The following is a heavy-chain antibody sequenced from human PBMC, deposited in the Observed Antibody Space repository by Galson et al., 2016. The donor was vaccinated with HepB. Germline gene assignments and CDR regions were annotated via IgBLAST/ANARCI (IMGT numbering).Heavy chain of an antibody. CDR2: INGNGGST. D-gene: IGHD3-16*02. V-gene: IGHV3-23*01. J-gene: IGHJ4*02. CDR1: GFTFSTYA. Sequence: SLRLSCAASGFTFSTYAMDWVRQAPGKGPEWVSAINGNGGSTYYTDSVKGRFTISRDNSKNTLYLQMNSLRAEDTAVYSCARWAYQPGNYRALDYWGQGTLVTASS. CDR3: ARWAYQPGNYRALDY.